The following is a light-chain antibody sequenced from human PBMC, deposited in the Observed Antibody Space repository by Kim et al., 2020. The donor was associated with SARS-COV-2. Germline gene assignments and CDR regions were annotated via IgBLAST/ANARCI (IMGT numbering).Light chain of an antibody. J-gene: IGKJ4*01. Sequence: EVVLTQSPGTLSLSPGERATLSCRASQYITNNYLAWYQQKPGQAPRLLIFGASTRAIGIPDRFSGSGSGTDFTLTIRRLEPEDFAVYFCQHYIALPLTFGGGTKVDIK. CDR3: QHYIALPLT. CDR2: GAS. CDR1: QYITNNY. V-gene: IGKV3-20*01.